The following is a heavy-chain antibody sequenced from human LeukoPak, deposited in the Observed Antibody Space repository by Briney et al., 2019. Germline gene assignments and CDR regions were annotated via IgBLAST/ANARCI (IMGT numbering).Heavy chain of an antibody. CDR2: INPNSDRT. J-gene: IGHJ5*02. V-gene: IGHV1-2*02. CDR1: GYTFTDYY. D-gene: IGHD2-21*01. Sequence: ASVKVSCKASGYTFTDYYLHWVRQAPGQGLEWMGWINPNSDRTSSAQKFQGRVTMTRDTSIATVYMEVTWLTSDDTAIYYCARADRLHGGPYLIGPWGQGTLVTVSS. CDR3: ARADRLHGGPYLIGP.